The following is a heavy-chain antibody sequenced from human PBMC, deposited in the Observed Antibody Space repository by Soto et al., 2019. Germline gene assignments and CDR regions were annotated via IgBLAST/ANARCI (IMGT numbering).Heavy chain of an antibody. CDR1: GFGFDSYA. D-gene: IGHD3-10*01. V-gene: IGHV3-23*01. J-gene: IGHJ4*02. CDR2: IGSSGGAI. Sequence: EVQLLESGGGLVQVGGSLRLSCVGSGFGFDSYAMSWVRQAPGKGREWVSGIGSSGGAIVYADSVRGRFTISRDNSRNALYLHRNSLRAGDTAVYYCAKALWFGESSHYFDYWGQGTLGTVSS. CDR3: AKALWFGESSHYFDY.